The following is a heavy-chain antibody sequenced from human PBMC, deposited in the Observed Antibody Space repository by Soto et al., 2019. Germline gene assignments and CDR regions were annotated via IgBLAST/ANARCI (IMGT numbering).Heavy chain of an antibody. CDR1: GGSISSSSYY. D-gene: IGHD3-22*01. Sequence: QLQLQESGPGLVKPSETLSLTCTVSGGSISSSSYYWGWIRQPPGKGLEWIGSIYYSGSTYYNPSLKSRVTISVDTSKNQFSLKLSSVTAADTAVYYCARHSYYDSSGSGHFDYWGQGTLVTVSS. J-gene: IGHJ4*02. CDR2: IYYSGST. V-gene: IGHV4-39*01. CDR3: ARHSYYDSSGSGHFDY.